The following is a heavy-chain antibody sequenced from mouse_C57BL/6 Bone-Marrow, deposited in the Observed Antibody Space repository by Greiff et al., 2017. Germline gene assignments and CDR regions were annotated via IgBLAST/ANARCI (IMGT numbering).Heavy chain of an antibody. D-gene: IGHD1-1*01. CDR3: ARKVDYYGKGDY. J-gene: IGHJ2*01. CDR2: IYPRSGNT. CDR1: GYTFTSYG. V-gene: IGHV1-81*01. Sequence: QVQLQQSGAELARPGASVKLSCKASGYTFTSYGISWVKQRTGQGLEWIGEIYPRSGNTYYTEKFKGKATLTADKSSSTAYMELRSLTSEDSAVYFCARKVDYYGKGDYWGQGTTLTVSS.